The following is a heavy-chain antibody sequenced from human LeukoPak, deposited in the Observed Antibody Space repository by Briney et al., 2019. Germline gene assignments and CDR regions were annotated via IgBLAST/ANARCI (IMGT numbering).Heavy chain of an antibody. Sequence: PSEALSLTCTVSGSSISSYYWSWIQRPAGKGLDWIGRSYTSGSTNYNPSLKSRVTMSVDTSKNQFSLKLSSVTAADTAVYYCARGPYYDFWSGPPPYYYYYMDVWGKGTTVTVSS. CDR3: ARGPYYDFWSGPPPYYYYYMDV. CDR1: GSSISSYY. J-gene: IGHJ6*03. CDR2: SYTSGST. D-gene: IGHD3-3*01. V-gene: IGHV4-4*07.